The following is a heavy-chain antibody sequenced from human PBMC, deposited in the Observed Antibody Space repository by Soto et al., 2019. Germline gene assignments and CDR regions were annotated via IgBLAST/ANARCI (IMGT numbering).Heavy chain of an antibody. J-gene: IGHJ4*02. CDR2: IIPILGIA. D-gene: IGHD2-21*01. Sequence: QVQLVQSGAEVKKPGSSVKVSCKASGGTFSSYTISWVRQAPGQGLEWMGRIIPILGIANYAQKFQGRVTITAEKATSTAYMELSSLRSEDTAVYYCARAGGYCGGECYRDYWGQGTLVTVSS. CDR1: GGTFSSYT. CDR3: ARAGGYCGGECYRDY. V-gene: IGHV1-69*02.